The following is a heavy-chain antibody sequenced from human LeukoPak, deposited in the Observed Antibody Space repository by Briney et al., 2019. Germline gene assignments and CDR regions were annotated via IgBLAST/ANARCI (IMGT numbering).Heavy chain of an antibody. Sequence: GGSLRLSCAASGFTFSSSGMHWVRQAPGKGLEWAAFIRYDGSNTYYADSVKGRFTISRDNSKNTLFLQMNSLRAEDAAVYYCASDGRRSGSYSNYFDYWGQGTLVTVSS. CDR1: GFTFSSSG. CDR3: ASDGRRSGSYSNYFDY. V-gene: IGHV3-30*02. D-gene: IGHD1-26*01. J-gene: IGHJ4*02. CDR2: IRYDGSNT.